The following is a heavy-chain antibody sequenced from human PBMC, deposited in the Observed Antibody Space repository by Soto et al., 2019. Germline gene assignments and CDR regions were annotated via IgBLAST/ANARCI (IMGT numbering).Heavy chain of an antibody. V-gene: IGHV4-59*08. CDR1: GGSISSYY. Sequence: SETLSLTCTVSGGSISSYYWSWIRQPPGKGLEWIGYIYYSGSTNYNPSLKSRVTISVDTSKNQFSLKLSSVTAADTAVYYCARQAAAAGGEGYYYYYMDVWGKGTTVTVSS. CDR2: IYYSGST. D-gene: IGHD6-13*01. J-gene: IGHJ6*03. CDR3: ARQAAAAGGEGYYYYYMDV.